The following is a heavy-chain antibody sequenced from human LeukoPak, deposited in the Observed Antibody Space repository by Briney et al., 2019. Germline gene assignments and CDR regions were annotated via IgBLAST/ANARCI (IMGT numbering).Heavy chain of an antibody. J-gene: IGHJ4*02. V-gene: IGHV3-74*01. D-gene: IGHD6-13*01. Sequence: GGSLRLSCAASGFSFSSYWMHWVRQAPGKGLVWVPRIKSDGSSTNYADSVKGRFTISRDNAKNTLYLQMNSLRAEDTAVYYCARDGRIAAPGTDLDYWGKGTLVTVSS. CDR1: GFSFSSYW. CDR2: IKSDGSST. CDR3: ARDGRIAAPGTDLDY.